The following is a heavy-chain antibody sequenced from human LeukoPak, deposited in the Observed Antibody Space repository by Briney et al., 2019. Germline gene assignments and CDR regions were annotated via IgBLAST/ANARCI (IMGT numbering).Heavy chain of an antibody. CDR1: AFTFSAYS. Sequence: GGSLRLSXAASAFTFSAYSMNWVRPAPGKGLEWVSYITSSSSAIYYADSVKGRFTISRDNARSSVYLQMNSLRAEDTAVYYCARVRGSYHFDYWGQGTLVTVSS. D-gene: IGHD1-26*01. J-gene: IGHJ4*02. V-gene: IGHV3-48*01. CDR2: ITSSSSAI. CDR3: ARVRGSYHFDY.